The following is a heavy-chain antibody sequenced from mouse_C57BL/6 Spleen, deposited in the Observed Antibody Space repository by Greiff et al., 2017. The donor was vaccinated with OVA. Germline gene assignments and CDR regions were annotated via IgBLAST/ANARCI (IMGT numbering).Heavy chain of an antibody. J-gene: IGHJ4*01. CDR2: INPNNGGT. CDR3: ARGGSNYGAVYAMDY. CDR1: GYTFTDYY. D-gene: IGHD2-5*01. Sequence: EVQLQQSGPELVKPGASVKISCKASGYTFTDYYMNWVKQSHGKSLEWIGDINPNNGGTSYNQKFKGKATLTVDKSSSTAYMELRSLTSEDSAVYYCARGGSNYGAVYAMDYWGQGTSVTVSS. V-gene: IGHV1-26*01.